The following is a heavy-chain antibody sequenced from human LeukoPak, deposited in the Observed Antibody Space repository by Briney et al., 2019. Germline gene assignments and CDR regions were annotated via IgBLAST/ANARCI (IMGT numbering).Heavy chain of an antibody. D-gene: IGHD3-16*01. Sequence: NASETLSLTCAVSGGSIKSNNWWSWVRQPPGKGLEWIGEVYHSGSTNYNPSLESRVTVSVDKSKNQFSLDLSSVTAADTAVYYCARSGKSAYILDYWGQGTLVTVSS. CDR1: GGSIKSNNW. V-gene: IGHV4-4*02. CDR3: ARSGKSAYILDY. CDR2: VYHSGST. J-gene: IGHJ4*02.